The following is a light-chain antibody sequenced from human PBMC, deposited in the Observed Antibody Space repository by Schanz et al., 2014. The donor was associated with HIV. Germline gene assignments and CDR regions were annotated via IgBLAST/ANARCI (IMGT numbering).Light chain of an antibody. CDR2: AAS. V-gene: IGKV1-9*01. CDR1: QVISNS. CDR3: QQYNTKPYT. J-gene: IGKJ2*01. Sequence: DIQLTQSPALLSASVGDRVTITCRASQVISNSLAWYQQRPGKAPKVLIYAASTLQRGVPSRFSGSGAGTEFTLTIRSLQPEDFATYYCQQYNTKPYTFGQGTKLEIK.